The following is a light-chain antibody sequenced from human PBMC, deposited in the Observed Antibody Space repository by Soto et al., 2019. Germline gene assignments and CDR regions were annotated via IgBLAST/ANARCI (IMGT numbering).Light chain of an antibody. CDR3: SSYTSSSTRV. J-gene: IGLJ3*02. CDR1: SSDVGGYNY. V-gene: IGLV2-14*01. CDR2: EVS. Sequence: QSALTQPASVSGSPGQSITISCTGTSSDVGGYNYVSCYQQHPGKAPKLMIYEVSNRPSGVSNRFSGSKSGNTASLTISGLQAEDEADYYCSSYTSSSTRVFGGGNQLTVL.